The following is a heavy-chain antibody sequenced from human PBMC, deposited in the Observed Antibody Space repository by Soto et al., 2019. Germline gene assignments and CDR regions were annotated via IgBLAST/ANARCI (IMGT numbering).Heavy chain of an antibody. D-gene: IGHD2-15*01. CDR3: ATHKGALVVVVNWFDP. V-gene: IGHV4-39*01. J-gene: IGHJ5*02. CDR2: IYYSGST. Sequence: LETLSLTCTVSGGSISSSSYYWGWIRQPPGKGLEWIGSIYYSGSTYYNPSLKSRVTISVDTSKNQFSLKLSSVTAADTAVYYCATHKGALVVVVNWFDPWGQGTLVTVSS. CDR1: GGSISSSSYY.